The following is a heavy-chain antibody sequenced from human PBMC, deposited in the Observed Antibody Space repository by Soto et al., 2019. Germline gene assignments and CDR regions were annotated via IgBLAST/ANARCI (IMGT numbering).Heavy chain of an antibody. J-gene: IGHJ6*02. Sequence: VQLVESGGGLIQPGGSLRLSCAASGFSVSYNCMTWVRQAPGKGLEWVSVIFVGGSAYYADSVSGRFTISRDVSKNTVYLQMNSLRAEDTAVYYCARDPRPSDYYSYSGMDVWGQGTTVTVSS. CDR2: IFVGGSA. D-gene: IGHD6-6*01. V-gene: IGHV3-53*01. CDR3: ARDPRPSDYYSYSGMDV. CDR1: GFSVSYNC.